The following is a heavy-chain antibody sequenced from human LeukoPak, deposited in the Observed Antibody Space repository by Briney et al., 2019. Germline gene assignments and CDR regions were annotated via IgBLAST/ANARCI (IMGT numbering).Heavy chain of an antibody. CDR1: GGSFSGYY. Sequence: SETLSLTCAVYGGSFSGYYWSWIRQPPGKGLEWIGEINHSGSTNYNPSLKSRVTISVDTSKNQFSLKLSSVTAADTVVYYCARGRGDYYGSGSYYNSWGQGTLVTVSS. CDR2: INHSGST. J-gene: IGHJ4*02. V-gene: IGHV4-34*01. CDR3: ARGRGDYYGSGSYYNS. D-gene: IGHD3-10*01.